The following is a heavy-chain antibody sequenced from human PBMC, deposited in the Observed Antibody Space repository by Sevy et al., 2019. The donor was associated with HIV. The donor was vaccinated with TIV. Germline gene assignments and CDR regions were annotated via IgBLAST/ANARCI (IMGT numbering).Heavy chain of an antibody. Sequence: GGSLRLSCAASGFSFSTCVMHWVRQAPGKGLEWVAVISSDGSDKHYADSVKGRFTISRDNFKNTLYLQMNSLSAEDTAVYNCAWRAPEGSFDYWGQGTLVTVSS. J-gene: IGHJ4*02. CDR1: GFSFSTCV. CDR3: AWRAPEGSFDY. CDR2: ISSDGSDK. D-gene: IGHD3-3*01. V-gene: IGHV3-30-3*01.